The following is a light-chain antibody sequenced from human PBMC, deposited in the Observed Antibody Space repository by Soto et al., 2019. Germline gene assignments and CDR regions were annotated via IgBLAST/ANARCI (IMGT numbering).Light chain of an antibody. J-gene: IGKJ4*01. CDR1: QSLLYTDGNTY. CDR2: WAS. CDR3: MQAVQGLT. Sequence: DIVMTQSPLSLPVTPGEPASISCRSSQSLLYTDGNTYLEWFLQKPGQSPQLLIYWASHRASGVPVRFSGSGSGTDFPLKISRVEAEDVGVYYCMQAVQGLTFGGGTKVEIK. V-gene: IGKV2-28*01.